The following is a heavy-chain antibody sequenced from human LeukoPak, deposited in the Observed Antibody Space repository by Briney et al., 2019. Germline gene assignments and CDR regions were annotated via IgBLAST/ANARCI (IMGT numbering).Heavy chain of an antibody. Sequence: PGGSLRLSCAASGFTFSSYAMHWVRQAPGKGLEWVAVISYDGSIKYYADSVKGRFTTSRGNSKNMLYLQMNSLSAEDTAVYYCARGPGYSSGWYVLSVDYWGQGTLVTVSS. CDR3: ARGPGYSSGWYVLSVDY. CDR1: GFTFSSYA. V-gene: IGHV3-30-3*01. CDR2: ISYDGSIK. D-gene: IGHD6-19*01. J-gene: IGHJ4*02.